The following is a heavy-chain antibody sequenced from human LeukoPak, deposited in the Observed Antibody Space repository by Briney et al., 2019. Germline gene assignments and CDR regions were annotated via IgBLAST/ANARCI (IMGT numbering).Heavy chain of an antibody. CDR1: GYTFTGYY. Sequence: GASVKVSCKASGYTFTGYYMHWVRQAPGQGLEWMGWINPNTNGTNYAQKFQGRVTMTRDTSISTAYMELSRLRSDDTAVYYCARVKYSSGWYNWGTPYYFDYWGQGTLVTVSS. CDR2: INPNTNGT. V-gene: IGHV1-2*02. J-gene: IGHJ4*02. D-gene: IGHD6-19*01. CDR3: ARVKYSSGWYNWGTPYYFDY.